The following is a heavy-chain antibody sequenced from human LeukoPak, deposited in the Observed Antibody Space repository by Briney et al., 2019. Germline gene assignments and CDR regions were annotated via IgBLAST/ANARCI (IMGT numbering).Heavy chain of an antibody. CDR1: GGSFSGYY. J-gene: IGHJ5*02. V-gene: IGHV4-34*01. Sequence: SETLSLTCAVYGGSFSGYYWSWIRQPPGKGLEWMGEINHSGSTNYNPSLKSRVTIPVAPSKTQFSLKLSSVTAADTAVYYCARGRYYGSGRSAGNWFAPWGQGTLVTVSS. CDR2: INHSGST. CDR3: ARGRYYGSGRSAGNWFAP. D-gene: IGHD3-10*01.